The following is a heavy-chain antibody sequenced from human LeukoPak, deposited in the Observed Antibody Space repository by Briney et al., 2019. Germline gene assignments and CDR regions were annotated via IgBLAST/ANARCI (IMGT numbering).Heavy chain of an antibody. D-gene: IGHD3-3*01. V-gene: IGHV4-39*07. J-gene: IGHJ5*02. CDR3: ARGDYDFMSAYESGGGPYNWFDP. Sequence: SETLSLTRTVSGDSISSTNYFWGWIRQPPGRGLEWIGSMYHGGSPHYTPSLKSRVTISVDKPKNQFSLKLTSVTAADTAVYYCARGDYDFMSAYESGGGPYNWFDPWGQGTQVIVSS. CDR1: GDSISSTNYF. CDR2: MYHGGSP.